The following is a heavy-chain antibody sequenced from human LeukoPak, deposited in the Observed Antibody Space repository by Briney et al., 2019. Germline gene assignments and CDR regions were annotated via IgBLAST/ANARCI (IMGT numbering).Heavy chain of an antibody. J-gene: IGHJ4*02. D-gene: IGHD2-2*01. CDR3: ARDGAPDAHCSSSSCAIR. V-gene: IGHV3-53*01. CDR2: IYSGGST. Sequence: PGGSLRLSCAASGFTVSSNYMSWVRQAPGKGLEWVSVIYSGGSTYYADSVKGRFTISRDNAKNSLFLQMNSLRAEDTAVYYCARDGAPDAHCSSSSCAIRWGQGTLVTVSS. CDR1: GFTVSSNY.